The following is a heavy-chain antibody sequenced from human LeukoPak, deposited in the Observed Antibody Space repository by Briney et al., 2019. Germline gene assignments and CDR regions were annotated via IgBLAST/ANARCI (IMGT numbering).Heavy chain of an antibody. D-gene: IGHD3-22*01. CDR1: GYYFTSYW. CDR2: IDPSDSYT. J-gene: IGHJ4*02. V-gene: IGHV5-10-1*01. CDR3: ARMGTSGYFSHFDY. Sequence: GESLKISCKGSGYYFTSYWISWVRQMPGKGLQWMGRIDPSDSYTNYSPSFQGHVTISADKSINTAYLQWFSLKASYTAIYYCARMGTSGYFSHFDYWGQGTLVTVSS.